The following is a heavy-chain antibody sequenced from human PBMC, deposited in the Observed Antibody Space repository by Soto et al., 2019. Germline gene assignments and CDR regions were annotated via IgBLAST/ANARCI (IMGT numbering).Heavy chain of an antibody. CDR3: ARGHGGITIFGAPGHFDY. CDR1: GGSISSGSYY. CDR2: IYYSGST. V-gene: IGHV4-39*01. J-gene: IGHJ4*02. D-gene: IGHD3-3*01. Sequence: SETLSLTCTVSGGSISSGSYYWGWIRQPPGKGLEWIGSIYYSGSTYYNPSLKSRVTISVDTSKNQFSLKLSSVTAADTAVYFCARGHGGITIFGAPGHFDYWGQGSLVTVSS.